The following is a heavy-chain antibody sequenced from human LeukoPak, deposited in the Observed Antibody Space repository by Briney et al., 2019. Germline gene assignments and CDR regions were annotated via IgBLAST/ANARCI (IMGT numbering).Heavy chain of an antibody. V-gene: IGHV6-1*01. CDR3: ASPPATTVTEGGAFDI. CDR1: GDSVSSNSAA. D-gene: IGHD4-17*01. Sequence: SQTLSLTCAISGDSVSSNSAAWNWIRQSPSRGLEWLGRTYYRSKWYNDYAVSVKSRITINPDTSKNQFSLKLSSVTAADTAVYYCASPPATTVTEGGAFDIWGQGTMVTVSS. CDR2: TYYRSKWYN. J-gene: IGHJ3*02.